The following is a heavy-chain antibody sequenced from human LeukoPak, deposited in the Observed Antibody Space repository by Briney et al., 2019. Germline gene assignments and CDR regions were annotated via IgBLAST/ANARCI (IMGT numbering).Heavy chain of an antibody. V-gene: IGHV1-69*05. CDR2: IIPIFGTA. CDR1: XTXXXXX. J-gene: IGHJ4*02. D-gene: IGHD2-15*01. Sequence: XTXXXXXIXWVRQAPGQGXEXXGXIIPIFGTANYXQKFQGRVTITTDKSXXTAYMELRRLRAEETAGYDCTXXXXXXXXXXXAADFDYWGQGTLVTVSS. CDR3: TXXXXXXXXXXXAADFDY.